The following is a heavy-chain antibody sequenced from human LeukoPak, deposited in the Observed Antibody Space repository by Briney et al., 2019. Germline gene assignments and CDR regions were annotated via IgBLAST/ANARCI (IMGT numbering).Heavy chain of an antibody. CDR3: ARARGSYLGYLDY. Sequence: GGSLRLSCAASGFSFSSYSMNWVRQAPGKGLEWVSYISSSSSTIYYADSVKGRFTISRDNAKNSLYLQMNSLRAEDTAVYYCARARGSYLGYLDYWGQGALVTVSS. J-gene: IGHJ4*02. CDR2: ISSSSSTI. CDR1: GFSFSSYS. V-gene: IGHV3-48*01. D-gene: IGHD1-26*01.